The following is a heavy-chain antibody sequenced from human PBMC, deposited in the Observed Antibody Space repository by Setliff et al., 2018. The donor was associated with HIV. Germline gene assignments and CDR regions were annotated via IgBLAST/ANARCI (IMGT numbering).Heavy chain of an antibody. J-gene: IGHJ5*02. CDR2: ISTSGST. V-gene: IGHV4-4*07. CDR1: GGSFSGYY. CDR3: ARDRRYYDSSGYWYNWFDP. D-gene: IGHD3-22*01. Sequence: TLSLTCAVYGGSFSGYYWSWIWQPAGKGLEWIGHISTSGSTNYNPSLKSRVTISVDTSKNQFSLKLSSVTAADTAVYYCARDRRYYDSSGYWYNWFDPWGQGTLVTVSS.